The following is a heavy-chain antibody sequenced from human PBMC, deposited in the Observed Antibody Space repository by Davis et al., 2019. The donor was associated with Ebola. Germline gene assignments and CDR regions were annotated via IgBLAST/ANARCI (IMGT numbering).Heavy chain of an antibody. J-gene: IGHJ6*02. CDR1: GGSISSSSYY. V-gene: IGHV4-39*07. D-gene: IGHD3-16*01. CDR3: ARRNDLHVLGYYYYGMDV. CDR2: IYYSGST. Sequence: PGGSLRLSCTVSGGSISSSSYYWGWIRQPPGKGLEWIGSIYYSGSTYYNPSLKSRVTISVDTSKNQFSLKLSSVTAADTAVYYCARRNDLHVLGYYYYGMDVWGQGTTVTVSS.